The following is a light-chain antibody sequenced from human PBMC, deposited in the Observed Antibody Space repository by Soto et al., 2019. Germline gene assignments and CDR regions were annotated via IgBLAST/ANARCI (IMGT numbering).Light chain of an antibody. CDR2: AAS. Sequence: DIQMTQSPSSLSASVGDRVTITCRASQSIRSYLNWYQQKPGKAPKLLMYAASSLQSGVPSRFSGSGSGTDFTLTINSLQPEDFATYYCQQCYSTPHTFGQGTKLEIK. J-gene: IGKJ2*01. CDR1: QSIRSY. CDR3: QQCYSTPHT. V-gene: IGKV1-39*01.